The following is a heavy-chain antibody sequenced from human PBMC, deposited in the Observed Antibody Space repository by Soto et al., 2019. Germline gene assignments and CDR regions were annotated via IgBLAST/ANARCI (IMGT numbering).Heavy chain of an antibody. CDR3: ARAVLGYCSSTSCPNYYYYGMDV. CDR2: IIPILGTA. V-gene: IGHV1-69*13. D-gene: IGHD2-2*01. CDR1: GGTFSSYA. J-gene: IGHJ6*02. Sequence: ASVKVSCKASGGTFSSYAISWVRQAPGQGLEWMGGIIPILGTANYAQKFQGRVTITADESTSTAYMELSSLRSEDTAVYYCARAVLGYCSSTSCPNYYYYGMDVWGQGTTVTVSS.